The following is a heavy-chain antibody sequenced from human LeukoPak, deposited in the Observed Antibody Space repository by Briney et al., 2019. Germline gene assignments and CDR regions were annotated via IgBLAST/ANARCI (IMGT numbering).Heavy chain of an antibody. CDR1: GYTLTALS. CDR3: ATVGSGSYYDHYYFDY. Sequence: ASVKVSCKVSGYTLTALSMHWVRQAPGKGLEWMGGFDPEDGETIYAQKFQGRVTMTEDTSTDTAYMELSSLRSEDTAVYYCATVGSGSYYDHYYFDYWGQGTLVTVSS. CDR2: FDPEDGET. D-gene: IGHD3-10*01. J-gene: IGHJ4*02. V-gene: IGHV1-24*01.